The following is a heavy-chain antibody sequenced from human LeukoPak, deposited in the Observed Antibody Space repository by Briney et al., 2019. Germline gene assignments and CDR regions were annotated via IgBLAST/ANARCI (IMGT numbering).Heavy chain of an antibody. Sequence: ASVKVSCKASGYTFTGYYMHWVRQAPGQGLEWMGWINPNSGGTNYAQKFQGRVTMTRDTSIGTAYMELSRLRSDDTAVYYCARRLSRLSHQFDYWGQGTLVTVSS. D-gene: IGHD2/OR15-2a*01. V-gene: IGHV1-2*02. J-gene: IGHJ4*02. CDR3: ARRLSRLSHQFDY. CDR2: INPNSGGT. CDR1: GYTFTGYY.